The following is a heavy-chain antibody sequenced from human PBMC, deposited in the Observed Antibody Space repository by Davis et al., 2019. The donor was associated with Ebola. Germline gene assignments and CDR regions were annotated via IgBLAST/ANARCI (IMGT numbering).Heavy chain of an antibody. Sequence: GGSLRLSCVASGFTFSGYAMSWVRQAPGKGLEWVSGVSRGGDNTHYADSVKGRFTISRDNSKNTLYLQMNSLRAEDTAVYYCARSGLSFGVVKYHYGMDVWGKGTTVTVSS. CDR2: VSRGGDNT. D-gene: IGHD3-3*01. J-gene: IGHJ6*04. CDR3: ARSGLSFGVVKYHYGMDV. CDR1: GFTFSGYA. V-gene: IGHV3-23*01.